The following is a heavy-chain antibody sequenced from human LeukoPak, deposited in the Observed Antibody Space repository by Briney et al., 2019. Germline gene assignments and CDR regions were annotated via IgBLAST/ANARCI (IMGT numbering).Heavy chain of an antibody. CDR2: IYSGGST. V-gene: IGHV3-53*01. D-gene: IGHD3-16*01. CDR1: GFTVSSKY. Sequence: GGSLRLSCVASGFTVSSKYMSWVRQAPGKGLEWVSVIYSGGSTYYGESVKGRFTISRDNSKNTVYLQMNALSAEDSAVYYCARGTVWRLGSYGLDVWGQGTTVTVSS. J-gene: IGHJ6*02. CDR3: ARGTVWRLGSYGLDV.